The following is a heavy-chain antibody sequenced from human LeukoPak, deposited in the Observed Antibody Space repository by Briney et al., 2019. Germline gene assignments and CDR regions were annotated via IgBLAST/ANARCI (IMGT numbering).Heavy chain of an antibody. CDR1: GYTFTSYY. J-gene: IGHJ4*02. CDR3: ARSYSAVAFDY. V-gene: IGHV1-46*03. Sequence: ASVKVSCKASGYTFTSYYMHWVRHAPGQGLERMGIINPSGGSTSYAQKFQGRVTMTRDTSTSTVYMELSSLRSEDTAVYYCARSYSAVAFDYWGQGTLVTVSS. D-gene: IGHD6-19*01. CDR2: INPSGGST.